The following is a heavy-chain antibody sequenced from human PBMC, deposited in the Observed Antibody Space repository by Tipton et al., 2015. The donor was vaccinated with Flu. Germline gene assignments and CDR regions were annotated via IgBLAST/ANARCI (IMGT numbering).Heavy chain of an antibody. CDR1: GFTFSIYA. J-gene: IGHJ4*02. D-gene: IGHD6-19*01. CDR3: AKVIPEKVAGLDY. V-gene: IGHV3-23*01. CDR2: ISGGGGGT. Sequence: SLRLSCAASGFTFSIYAMSWVRQAPGKRLEWISAISGGGGGTHYADSVKGRFTISRDNSKNTLYLRMNSLRAEDTAIYYCAKVIPEKVAGLDYWGQGTLVTVSS.